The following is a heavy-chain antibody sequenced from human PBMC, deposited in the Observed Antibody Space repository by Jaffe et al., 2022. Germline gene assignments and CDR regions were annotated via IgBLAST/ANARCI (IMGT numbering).Heavy chain of an antibody. Sequence: EVQLVESGGGLVQPGGSLRLSCAASGFTFSSYEMNWVRQAPGKGLEWVSYISSSGSTIYYADSVKGRFTISRDNAKNSLYLQMNSLRAEDTAVYYCARDPPVEMATVFFDYWGQGTLVTVSS. CDR3: ARDPPVEMATVFFDY. D-gene: IGHD4-4*01. V-gene: IGHV3-48*03. CDR2: ISSSGSTI. J-gene: IGHJ4*02. CDR1: GFTFSSYE.